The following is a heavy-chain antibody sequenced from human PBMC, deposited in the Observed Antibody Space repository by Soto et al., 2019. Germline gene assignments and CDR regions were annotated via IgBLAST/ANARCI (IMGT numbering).Heavy chain of an antibody. V-gene: IGHV1-46*01. CDR3: AKGLQCSGSSCSQYNWFDP. D-gene: IGHD2-2*01. Sequence: GASVKVSCKAPADTFTSYYIHWVRQAPGHGLEWMGIINPNGGSTRFAQTFQGRITMTTDTSTSTVYLQMNSLRAEDTAIYYCAKGLQCSGSSCSQYNWFDPWGQGIQVTVSS. CDR2: INPNGGST. J-gene: IGHJ5*02. CDR1: ADTFTSYY.